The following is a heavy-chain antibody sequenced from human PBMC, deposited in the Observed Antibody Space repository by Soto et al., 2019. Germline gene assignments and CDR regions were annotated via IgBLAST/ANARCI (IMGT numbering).Heavy chain of an antibody. CDR1: GGSISSGDYY. J-gene: IGHJ4*02. CDR3: ARREIQGPIDY. D-gene: IGHD1-26*01. CDR2: IYYSGTT. Sequence: SETLSLTCTVSGGSISSGDYYWSWIRQPPGKGLEWIGYIYYSGTTYYNPSLKSRVTMSVDTSRNQFSLKLTSVTAVDTAVYYCARREIQGPIDYWGQGTLVTAPQ. V-gene: IGHV4-30-4*01.